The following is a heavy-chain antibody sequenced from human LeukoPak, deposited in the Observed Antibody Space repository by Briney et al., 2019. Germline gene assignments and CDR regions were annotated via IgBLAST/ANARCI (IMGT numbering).Heavy chain of an antibody. CDR3: ARRGTSPAYCGGDCSDFDY. CDR1: GYSFTSYW. J-gene: IGHJ4*02. Sequence: GESLKISCKGSGYSFTSYWIGWVRQMPGKGLEWMGIIYPGDSDTRYSPSFQGQVTISADKSISTAYLQWSSLKASDTAMYYCARRGTSPAYCGGDCSDFDYWGQGTLVTVSS. D-gene: IGHD2-21*02. CDR2: IYPGDSDT. V-gene: IGHV5-51*01.